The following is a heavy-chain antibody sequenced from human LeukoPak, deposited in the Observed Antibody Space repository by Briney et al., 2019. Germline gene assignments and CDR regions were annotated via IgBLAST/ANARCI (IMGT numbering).Heavy chain of an antibody. J-gene: IGHJ5*01. Sequence: PSETLSLTCVVSDYSITSGDYWAWIRQPPGKGLEWIGSIYNSVGTSCNPSLKSRVTMSVDPSKNQFSLNLRSVTAADTAVYYCARNMSTEGWFDSWGRGTLVTVSS. D-gene: IGHD5/OR15-5a*01. V-gene: IGHV4-38-2*01. CDR2: IYNSVGT. CDR1: DYSITSGDY. CDR3: ARNMSTEGWFDS.